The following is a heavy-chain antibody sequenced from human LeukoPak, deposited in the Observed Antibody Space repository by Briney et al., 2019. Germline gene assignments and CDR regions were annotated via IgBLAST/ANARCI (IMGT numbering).Heavy chain of an antibody. D-gene: IGHD6-19*01. J-gene: IGHJ6*02. CDR2: IRSKAYGGTT. Sequence: PGGSLRLSCTASGFTFGDYAMSWVRQAPGKGLEWVGFIRSKAYGGTTEYAASVKGRFTISRDDSKSIAYLQMNSLKTEDTAVCYCTREAVAVDRIYYYYYGMDVWGQGTTVTVSS. V-gene: IGHV3-49*04. CDR1: GFTFGDYA. CDR3: TREAVAVDRIYYYYYGMDV.